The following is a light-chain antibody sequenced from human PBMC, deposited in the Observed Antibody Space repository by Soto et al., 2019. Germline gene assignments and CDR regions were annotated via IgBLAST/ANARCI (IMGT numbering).Light chain of an antibody. CDR3: QQRSYWPIT. CDR2: DAS. V-gene: IGKV3-11*01. Sequence: EIVMTQSPVTLSVSRGEGATLSCRASQSVYNNLAWYQQKPGQAPRLLIYDASNRATGIPARFSGSGSGTDFTLTISSLEPEDFAVYYCQQRSYWPITFGQGTRLEIK. J-gene: IGKJ5*01. CDR1: QSVYNN.